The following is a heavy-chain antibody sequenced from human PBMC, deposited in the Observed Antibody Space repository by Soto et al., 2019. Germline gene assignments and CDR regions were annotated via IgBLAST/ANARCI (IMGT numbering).Heavy chain of an antibody. V-gene: IGHV3-23*01. J-gene: IGHJ4*02. D-gene: IGHD2-15*01. CDR2: ISGSGDST. CDR3: AKSEDVVAWSYYFDY. CDR1: GFTFSSYA. Sequence: GGSLRLSCAASGFTFSSYAMSWVRQAPGKGLEWVSAISGSGDSTYYADSVKGRFTISRDNSKNTLYLQMNSLRAEDTAVYYCAKSEDVVAWSYYFDYWGQGTLVTVSS.